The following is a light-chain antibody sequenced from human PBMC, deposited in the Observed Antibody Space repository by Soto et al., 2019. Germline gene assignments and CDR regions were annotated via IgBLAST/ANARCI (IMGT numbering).Light chain of an antibody. J-gene: IGLJ1*01. V-gene: IGLV2-8*01. CDR2: EVS. CDR1: SSDVGGYNY. CDR3: SSYAGSNKSV. Sequence: QSVLTQPPSASGSPGQSVTISCTGTSSDVGGYNYVSWYQQHPGKAPKLMIYEVSKRPSGVPDRFSGSKSGNTASLTVSGIQPEDEADYYCSSYAGSNKSVFGTGTKVTVL.